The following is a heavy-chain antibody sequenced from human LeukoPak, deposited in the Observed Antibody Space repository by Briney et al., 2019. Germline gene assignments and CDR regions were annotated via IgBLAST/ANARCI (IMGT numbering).Heavy chain of an antibody. Sequence: GGSLRLSCAASGFTFRTYDMSWVRQAPGKGLGWVSAISGSGGSTYYADSVKGRFTISRDNSKNTLYLQMNSLRAEDTAVYYCAKSETTVTTPYYFDYWGQGTLVTVSS. CDR2: ISGSGGST. V-gene: IGHV3-23*01. CDR3: AKSETTVTTPYYFDY. D-gene: IGHD4-17*01. J-gene: IGHJ4*02. CDR1: GFTFRTYD.